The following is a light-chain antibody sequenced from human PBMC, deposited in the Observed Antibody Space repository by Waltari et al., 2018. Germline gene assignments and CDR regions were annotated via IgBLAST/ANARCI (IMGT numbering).Light chain of an antibody. J-gene: IGKJ1*01. CDR1: HGRFHSDGKTC. V-gene: IGKV2D-29*01. CDR3: MQSAQFPWT. CDR2: EVS. Sequence: DIVMTKTPLSLSVTSGQPASISCTSSHGRFHSDGKTCLYWYLQKPGQPPQLLIHEVSNRFSGVPDRFSGSGSGTDFTLKISRVEAEDVGVYYCMQSAQFPWTFGQGTKVEIK.